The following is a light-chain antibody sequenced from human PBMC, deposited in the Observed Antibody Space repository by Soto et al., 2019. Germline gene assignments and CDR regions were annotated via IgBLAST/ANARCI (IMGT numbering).Light chain of an antibody. Sequence: EIVLTQSPGTLSLSPGERATLSCRASQSVSRSYLSWYQQKPGQAPRLLIYGASSRVTGILDRFSGRGSGTDFTLNIRRLEPQDSAVYYCQQYASSPPFTFVGGTKVEIK. CDR1: QSVSRSY. CDR2: GAS. V-gene: IGKV3-20*01. CDR3: QQYASSPPFT. J-gene: IGKJ4*01.